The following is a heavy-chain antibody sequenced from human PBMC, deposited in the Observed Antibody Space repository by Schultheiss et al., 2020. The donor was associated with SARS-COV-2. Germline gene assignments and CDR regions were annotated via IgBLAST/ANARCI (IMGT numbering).Heavy chain of an antibody. CDR1: GYTFIGYY. CDR2: INPNSGGT. J-gene: IGHJ5*02. V-gene: IGHV1-2*02. CDR3: ARSHSGYDLNWFDP. D-gene: IGHD5-12*01. Sequence: ASVKVSCKASGYTFIGYYLHWVRQAPGQGLEWMGWINPNSGGTNYAQKFQGRVTMTRDTSISTAYMELSRLRSEDTAVYYCARSHSGYDLNWFDPWGQGTLVTVSS.